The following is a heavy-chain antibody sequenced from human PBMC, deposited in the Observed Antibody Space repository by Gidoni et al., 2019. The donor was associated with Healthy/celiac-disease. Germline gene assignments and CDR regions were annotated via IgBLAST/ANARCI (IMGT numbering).Heavy chain of an antibody. J-gene: IGHJ4*02. Sequence: EVQLVESGGGLVKPGGSLRLSCAASGFTFSSYSMNWVRQAPGKGLEWVSSISSSSSYIYYADSVKGRFTISRDNAKNSLYLQMNSLRAEDTAVYYCARDSSAVAIQGYWGQGTLVTVSS. CDR3: ARDSSAVAIQGY. V-gene: IGHV3-21*01. D-gene: IGHD6-19*01. CDR1: GFTFSSYS. CDR2: ISSSSSYI.